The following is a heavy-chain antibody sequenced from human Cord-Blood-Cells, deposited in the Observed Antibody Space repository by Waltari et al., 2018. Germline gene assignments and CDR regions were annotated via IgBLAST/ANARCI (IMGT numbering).Heavy chain of an antibody. CDR2: VIPSLGTA. Sequence: QVQLVQSGAEVKKPGSSVKVSCKASGGTFSSYAISWVRQAPGQGLEWMGGVIPSLGTANYAQKFQGRVTITADESTSTAYMELSSLRSEDTAVYYCARGGYCSGGSCYEDYWGQGTLVTVSS. J-gene: IGHJ4*02. D-gene: IGHD2-15*01. CDR3: ARGGYCSGGSCYEDY. CDR1: GGTFSSYA. V-gene: IGHV1-69*01.